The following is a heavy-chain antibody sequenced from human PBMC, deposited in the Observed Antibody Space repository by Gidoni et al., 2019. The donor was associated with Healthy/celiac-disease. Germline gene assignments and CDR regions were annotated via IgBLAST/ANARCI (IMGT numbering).Heavy chain of an antibody. CDR1: GFSLSTSGMC. D-gene: IGHD5-18*01. V-gene: IGHV2-70*01. CDR3: ARIPGYSYGLNYFDY. CDR2: IDWDDDK. J-gene: IGHJ4*02. Sequence: QVTLRESGPALVKPTQTLTLTCTFSGFSLSTSGMCVSWIRQPPGKALEWLALIDWDDDKYYSTSLKTRLTISKDTSKNQVVLTMTNMDPVDTATYYCARIPGYSYGLNYFDYWGQGTLVTVSS.